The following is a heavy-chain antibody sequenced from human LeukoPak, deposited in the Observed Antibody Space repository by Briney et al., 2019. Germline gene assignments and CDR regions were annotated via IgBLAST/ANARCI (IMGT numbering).Heavy chain of an antibody. CDR3: ARSGWYCFDY. J-gene: IGHJ4*02. CDR2: INHSGST. D-gene: IGHD6-19*01. CDR1: GGSFSGYY. V-gene: IGHV4-34*01. Sequence: PSETLSLTCAVYGGSFSGYYWSWIRQPPGKGLEWIGEINHSGSTNYNPSLKSRVTISVDTSKKQFSLKLNSVTAADTAVYYCARSGWYCFDYWGQGTLVTVSS.